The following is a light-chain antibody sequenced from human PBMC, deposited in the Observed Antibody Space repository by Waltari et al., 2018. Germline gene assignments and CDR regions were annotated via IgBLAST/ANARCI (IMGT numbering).Light chain of an antibody. J-gene: IGKJ2*01. Sequence: EIVLTQSPGTLSLSPGERATLSCRASQSVSSSYLAWYQQKPGQAPRLLIYGASRRATGIPDRFRCSGSGTDFTLTISRLEPEDFAVYYCKQYGSSPMYTFGQGTKLEIK. V-gene: IGKV3-20*01. CDR3: KQYGSSPMYT. CDR2: GAS. CDR1: QSVSSSY.